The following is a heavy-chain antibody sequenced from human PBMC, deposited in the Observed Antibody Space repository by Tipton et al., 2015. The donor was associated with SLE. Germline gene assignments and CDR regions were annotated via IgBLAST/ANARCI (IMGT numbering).Heavy chain of an antibody. CDR2: IYYTGNT. J-gene: IGHJ3*01. D-gene: IGHD2-2*01. Sequence: GLVKPSETLSPTCSVSGGSMSYHYWSWIRQPPGKGLEWIGYIYYTGNTNYNPSLKSRVTMSVDTSKSQFSLKLTFVSAANTAIYYCARMGLCTTTTCNEGAFDVWGQGSMVTVSS. V-gene: IGHV4-59*11. CDR3: ARMGLCTTTTCNEGAFDV. CDR1: GGSMSYHY.